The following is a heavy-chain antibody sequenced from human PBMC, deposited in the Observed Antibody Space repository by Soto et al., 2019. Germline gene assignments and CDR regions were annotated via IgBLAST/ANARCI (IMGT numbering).Heavy chain of an antibody. Sequence: QLQLQESGPGLVKPSETLSLTCTVSGGSISSRSYYWDWIRQSPGKGLEWIGSVYHSGRTYYNPSIKSRVTISVDTSKNPFALRLSSVTAADTAVYYCSYGDACDIWGQGTMVTVSS. J-gene: IGHJ3*02. CDR2: VYHSGRT. V-gene: IGHV4-39*01. D-gene: IGHD4-17*01. CDR3: SYGDACDI. CDR1: GGSISSRSYY.